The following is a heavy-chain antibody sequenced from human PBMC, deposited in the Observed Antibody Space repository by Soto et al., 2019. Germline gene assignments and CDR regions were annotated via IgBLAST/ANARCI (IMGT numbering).Heavy chain of an antibody. Sequence: XXTLSLPFAVYGGSFSGYYWRWILQPPGKGLEWIGEINHSGSTNYNPSLKSRVTISVDTSKNQFSLKLSSVTAADTAVYYCARGRRVATYPKPFDYWGQGTLVTVSS. J-gene: IGHJ4*02. CDR2: INHSGST. CDR3: ARGRRVATYPKPFDY. V-gene: IGHV4-34*01. D-gene: IGHD5-12*01. CDR1: GGSFSGYY.